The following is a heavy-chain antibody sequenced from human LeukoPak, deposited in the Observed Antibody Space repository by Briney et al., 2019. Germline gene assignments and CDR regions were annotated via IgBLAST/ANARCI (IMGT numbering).Heavy chain of an antibody. D-gene: IGHD3-3*01. Sequence: ASVKVSCKAFGYTFTSNYMHWVRQAPGQGPEWMGVISPSSGSTTYAQKFQGRVTMTEDTSTDTAYMELSSLRSEDTAVYYCATLVLRFLEWLIWGQGTLVTVSS. CDR1: GYTFTSNY. J-gene: IGHJ4*02. CDR2: ISPSSGST. CDR3: ATLVLRFLEWLI. V-gene: IGHV1-46*01.